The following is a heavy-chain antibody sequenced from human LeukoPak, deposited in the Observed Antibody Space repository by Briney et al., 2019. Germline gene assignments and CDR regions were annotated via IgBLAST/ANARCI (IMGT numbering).Heavy chain of an antibody. CDR1: GDSVSSNSAA. Sequence: SQTLSLTCAISGDSVSSNSAAWNWIRQSPSRGLEWLGRTYYRSKWYNDYAVSVKSRITINPDTSKNQFSLQLNSVTPEDTAVYYCARVSYYYGSGSYRPTAVYYFDYWGQGTLVTVSS. CDR3: ARVSYYYGSGSYRPTAVYYFDY. D-gene: IGHD3-10*01. J-gene: IGHJ4*02. CDR2: TYYRSKWYN. V-gene: IGHV6-1*01.